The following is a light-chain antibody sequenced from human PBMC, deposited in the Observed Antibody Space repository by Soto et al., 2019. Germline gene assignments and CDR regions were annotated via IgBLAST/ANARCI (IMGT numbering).Light chain of an antibody. Sequence: QSALTQPASVSGSPGQSITISCTGTSSDVGGYNYVSWYQQHPGKAPKLMIYDVSNRPSGVSDRSSGSKSGNTASPTISGLQAEDEADYSCSSYTSSSPVVFGGGTKVTVL. J-gene: IGLJ2*01. V-gene: IGLV2-14*01. CDR3: SSYTSSSPVV. CDR2: DVS. CDR1: SSDVGGYNY.